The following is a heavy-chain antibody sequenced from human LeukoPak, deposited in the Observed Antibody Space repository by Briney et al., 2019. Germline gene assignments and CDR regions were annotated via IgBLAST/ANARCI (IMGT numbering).Heavy chain of an antibody. V-gene: IGHV3-30*18. D-gene: IGHD1-26*01. Sequence: SCKVSGYTLTELSMHWVRQAPGKGLEWVAVISYDGSNKYYADSVKGRFTISRDNSKNTLYLQMNSLRAEDTAVYYCAKDGTGSYYAYWGQGTLVTVSS. CDR3: AKDGTGSYYAY. J-gene: IGHJ4*02. CDR1: GYTLTELS. CDR2: ISYDGSNK.